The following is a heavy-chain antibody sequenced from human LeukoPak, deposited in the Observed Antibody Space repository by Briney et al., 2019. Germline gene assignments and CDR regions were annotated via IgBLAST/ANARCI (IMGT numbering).Heavy chain of an antibody. J-gene: IGHJ4*02. CDR1: GFTFSSHG. CDR2: ISSSGNTI. Sequence: PGGSLRLSCAASGFTFSSHGMHWVRQAPGKGLEWVSYISSSGNTIYYADSVKGRFTISRDNAKNSLYLQMNSLRAEDTAMYYCARAPPYSTVPYYFDYWGQGTLVTVSS. D-gene: IGHD4-17*01. CDR3: ARAPPYSTVPYYFDY. V-gene: IGHV3-48*04.